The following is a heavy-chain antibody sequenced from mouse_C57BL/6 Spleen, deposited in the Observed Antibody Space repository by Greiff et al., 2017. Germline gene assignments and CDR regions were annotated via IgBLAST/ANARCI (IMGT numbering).Heavy chain of an antibody. D-gene: IGHD2-2*01. CDR1: GFSLTSYA. CDR2: IWTGGGT. Sequence: VQLQQSGPGLVAPSQSLSITCTVSGFSLTSYAISWVRQPPGKGLEWLGVIWTGGGTNYNSALKSRLSISKDNSKSQVFLKMNSLQTDDTARYYCARIYYGYDVDAMDYWGQGTSVTVSS. V-gene: IGHV2-9-1*01. CDR3: ARIYYGYDVDAMDY. J-gene: IGHJ4*01.